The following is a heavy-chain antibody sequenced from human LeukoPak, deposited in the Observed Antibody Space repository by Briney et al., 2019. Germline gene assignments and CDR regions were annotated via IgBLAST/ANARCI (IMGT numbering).Heavy chain of an antibody. CDR1: GFTFSNAW. J-gene: IGHJ6*02. CDR3: TTDLGDTAPYYYGMDV. CDR2: IKSKTDGGTT. V-gene: IGHV3-15*07. D-gene: IGHD5-18*01. Sequence: GGSLRLSCAASGFTFSNAWMNWVRQAPGKGLEWVGRIKSKTDGGTTDYAAPVKGRFTISRDDSKNTLYLQMNSLKTEDTAVYYCTTDLGDTAPYYYGMDVWGQGTTVTVSS.